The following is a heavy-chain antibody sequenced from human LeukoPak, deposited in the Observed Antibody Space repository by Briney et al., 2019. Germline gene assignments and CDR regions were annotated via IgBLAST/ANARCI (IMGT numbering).Heavy chain of an antibody. CDR1: GFTFSSYG. CDR3: AKAPYYDSSGSPEAY. V-gene: IGHV3-30*18. J-gene: IGHJ4*02. D-gene: IGHD3-22*01. CDR2: ISYDGSNK. Sequence: TGGSLRLSCAASGFTFSSYGMHWVRQAPGKGLEWVAVISYDGSNKYYADSVKGRFTISRDNSKNTLYLQMNSLRAEDTAVYYCAKAPYYDSSGSPEAYWGQGTLVTVSS.